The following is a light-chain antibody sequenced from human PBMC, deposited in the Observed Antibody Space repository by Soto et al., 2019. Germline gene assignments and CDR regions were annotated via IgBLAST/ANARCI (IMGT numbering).Light chain of an antibody. CDR1: QSVSSSY. V-gene: IGKV3-20*01. Sequence: GFSQSPGTLSLSPGERATLSCRASQSVSSSYLAWYQQKPGQAPRLLIYGASSRATGIPDRFSGSGSGTDFTLTISRLEPEDFAVYYCQQYGSSPRITFGQGTRLEIK. CDR2: GAS. CDR3: QQYGSSPRIT. J-gene: IGKJ5*01.